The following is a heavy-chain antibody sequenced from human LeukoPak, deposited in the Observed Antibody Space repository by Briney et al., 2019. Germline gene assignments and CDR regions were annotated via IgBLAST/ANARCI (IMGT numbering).Heavy chain of an antibody. CDR3: AKDLFATVKGVGVEH. J-gene: IGHJ4*02. D-gene: IGHD3-22*01. CDR1: GFTFSSYS. CDR2: IDSRGVTT. Sequence: LGGSLRLSCAASGFTFSSYSMNWVRQAPGKGLEWVSSIDSRGVTTYYADSLKGRFTISRDNSKNTLYLQMNSLRVDDTAVYLCAKDLFATVKGVGVEHWGQGTLVTVSS. V-gene: IGHV3-23*01.